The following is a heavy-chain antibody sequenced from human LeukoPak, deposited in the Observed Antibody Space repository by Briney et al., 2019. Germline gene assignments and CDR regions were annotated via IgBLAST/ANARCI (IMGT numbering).Heavy chain of an antibody. D-gene: IGHD3-22*01. CDR3: ARTYYYDSSGYYGDAFDI. J-gene: IGHJ3*02. Sequence: ASVKVSCKASGYTFTGYYMHWVRQAPGQGLEWMGRINPNSGGTNYAQKFQGRVTMTRDTSISTAYMELSRLRSVDTAVYYCARTYYYDSSGYYGDAFDIWGQGTMVTVSS. V-gene: IGHV1-2*06. CDR2: INPNSGGT. CDR1: GYTFTGYY.